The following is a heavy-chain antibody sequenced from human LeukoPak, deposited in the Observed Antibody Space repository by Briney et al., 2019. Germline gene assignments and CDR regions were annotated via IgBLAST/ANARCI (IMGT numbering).Heavy chain of an antibody. Sequence: SETLSLTCAVYGGSFSGYYWSWIRQPPGKGLEWIGEINHSGSTNYNPSLKSRVTISVDTSKNQFSLKLSSVTAADTAVYYCARGGPDDFWSGPNRGYFDYWGQGTLVTVSS. V-gene: IGHV4-34*01. CDR3: ARGGPDDFWSGPNRGYFDY. D-gene: IGHD3-3*01. CDR1: GGSFSGYY. CDR2: INHSGST. J-gene: IGHJ4*02.